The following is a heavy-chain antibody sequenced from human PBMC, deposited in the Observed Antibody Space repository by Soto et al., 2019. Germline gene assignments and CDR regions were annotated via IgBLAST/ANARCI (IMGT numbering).Heavy chain of an antibody. CDR2: IYYSGST. CDR1: GGSISSGGYY. Sequence: QVQLQESGPGLVKPSQTLSLTCTVSGGSISSGGYYWSWIRQHPGKGLEWIGYIYYSGSTYYNPSLKNRVTISLDTSKNQCSRKLSSVTAADTAVYYCARVIRAYCGGDCYSPYYYYYGMDVWGQGTTVTVSS. CDR3: ARVIRAYCGGDCYSPYYYYYGMDV. J-gene: IGHJ6*02. D-gene: IGHD2-21*02. V-gene: IGHV4-31*03.